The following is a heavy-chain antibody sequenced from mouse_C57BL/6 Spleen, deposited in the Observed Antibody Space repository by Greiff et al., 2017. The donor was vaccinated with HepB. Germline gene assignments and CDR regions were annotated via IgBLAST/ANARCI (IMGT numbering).Heavy chain of an antibody. CDR3: ARGDDYDEGNFDY. CDR1: GYTFTSYW. J-gene: IGHJ2*01. CDR2: IYPGSGST. V-gene: IGHV1-55*01. Sequence: QVQLQQPGAELVKPGASVKMSCKASGYTFTSYWITWVKQRPGQGLEWIGDIYPGSGSTNYNEKFKSKATLTVDTSSSTAYMLLSSLTSEDSAVYYCARGDDYDEGNFDYWGQGTTLTVSS. D-gene: IGHD2-4*01.